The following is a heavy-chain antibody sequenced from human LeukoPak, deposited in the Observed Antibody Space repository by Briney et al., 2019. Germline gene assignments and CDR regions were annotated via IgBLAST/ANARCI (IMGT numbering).Heavy chain of an antibody. D-gene: IGHD6-19*01. CDR2: IYYSGST. CDR3: ARSEWLVRDDAFDI. Sequence: SETLSLTCTVSGGSISSYYWSWIRQPPGKGLEWIGYIYYSGSTNYNPSLKSRVTISVDTSKNQFSLKLSSVTAADTAVYYCARSEWLVRDDAFDIWGQGTMVTASS. J-gene: IGHJ3*02. CDR1: GGSISSYY. V-gene: IGHV4-59*01.